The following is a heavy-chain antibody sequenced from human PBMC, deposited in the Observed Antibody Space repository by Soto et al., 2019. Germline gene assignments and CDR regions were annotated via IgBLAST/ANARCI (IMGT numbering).Heavy chain of an antibody. CDR1: DFLFDSYA. V-gene: IGHV3-23*01. CDR2: ISDGGDST. CDR3: AKGRSDGDYGRFEY. J-gene: IGHJ4*02. D-gene: IGHD4-17*01. Sequence: DVQLLESGGGLVQPGGSLRLSCAAFDFLFDSYAMNWVRQAPGKGLEWVTAISDGGDSTYYADSVKGRFTVSRDNSKNTLYRQMASLRADDTAVYYWAKGRSDGDYGRFEYWGQGTLVTVSS.